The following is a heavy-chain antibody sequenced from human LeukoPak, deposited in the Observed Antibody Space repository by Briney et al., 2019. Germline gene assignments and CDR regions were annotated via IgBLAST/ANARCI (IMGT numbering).Heavy chain of an antibody. J-gene: IGHJ4*02. Sequence: PGGSLRLSCAASGFTVSSNYMSWVRQAPGKGLEWVSVIYSGGSTYYADSVKGRFTISRDNSKNTLYLQMNSLRAEDTAVYYCAREVCSGGSCSIDYWGQGTLVTVSS. CDR2: IYSGGST. CDR3: AREVCSGGSCSIDY. V-gene: IGHV3-66*01. D-gene: IGHD2-15*01. CDR1: GFTVSSNY.